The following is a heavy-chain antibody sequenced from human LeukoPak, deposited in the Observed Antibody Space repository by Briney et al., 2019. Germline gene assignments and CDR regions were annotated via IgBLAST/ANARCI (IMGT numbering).Heavy chain of an antibody. V-gene: IGHV3-23*01. Sequence: PGRSLRLSCAASGFTFSSYAMSWVRQAPGKGLEWVSAISGSGGSTYYADSVKGRFTISRDNSKNTLYLQMNSLRAEDTAVYYCAKDLGCSSTSCYPDLDYWGQGTLVTVSS. CDR2: ISGSGGST. CDR3: AKDLGCSSTSCYPDLDY. CDR1: GFTFSSYA. J-gene: IGHJ4*02. D-gene: IGHD2-2*01.